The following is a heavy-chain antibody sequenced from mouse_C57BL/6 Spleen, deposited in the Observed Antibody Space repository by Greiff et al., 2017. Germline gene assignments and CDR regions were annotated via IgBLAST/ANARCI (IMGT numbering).Heavy chain of an antibody. CDR3: ARLYDYDVFDY. D-gene: IGHD2-4*01. J-gene: IGHJ2*01. Sequence: EVMLVESGGDLVKPGGSLKLSCAASGFTFSSYGMSWVRQTPDKRLEWVATISSGGSYTYYPDSVKGRFTISRDNAKNTLYLQMSSLKSEDTAMYYCARLYDYDVFDYWGQGTTLTVSS. V-gene: IGHV5-6*01. CDR1: GFTFSSYG. CDR2: ISSGGSYT.